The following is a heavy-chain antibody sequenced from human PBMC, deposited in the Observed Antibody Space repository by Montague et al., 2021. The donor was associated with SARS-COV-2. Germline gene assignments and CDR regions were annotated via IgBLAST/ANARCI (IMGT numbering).Heavy chain of an antibody. CDR3: ARDVRVAGLFDY. V-gene: IGHV4-61*02. Sequence: TLSLTCTVSGGSISSGSYYWSWIRQPAGKGLEWIGSIFISGSTNYNPSLKSRVTISVDTSKNQFSLKLSSVAAADTAEYYCARDVRVAGLFDYWGQGTLVTVSS. CDR2: IFISGST. CDR1: GGSISSGSYY. D-gene: IGHD6-19*01. J-gene: IGHJ4*02.